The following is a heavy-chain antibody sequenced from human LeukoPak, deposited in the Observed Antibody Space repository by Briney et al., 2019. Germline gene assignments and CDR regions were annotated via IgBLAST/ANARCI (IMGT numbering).Heavy chain of an antibody. Sequence: SETPSLICTVSGGSTCSCYWSWIRQPPGTGLEWSGYIYYSGSTNYNPSLKSRVTISVDTSKNQFSLKLSSVTAADTAVYYCARVPVVPAANDCYYYCGMDVWGQGTTVTVSS. V-gene: IGHV4-59*01. CDR3: ARVPVVPAANDCYYYCGMDV. J-gene: IGHJ6*02. D-gene: IGHD2-2*01. CDR2: IYYSGST. CDR1: GGSTCSCY.